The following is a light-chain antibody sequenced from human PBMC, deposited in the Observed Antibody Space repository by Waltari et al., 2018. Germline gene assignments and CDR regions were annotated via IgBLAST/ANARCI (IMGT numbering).Light chain of an antibody. Sequence: QSALTQPASVSGSPGHSITISCHAVNSNVDILHLVSWYQHHPGRNPRLLIYEIRQRPSGISNRFSGSKSGNTASLTISGLQPEDEADYFCCSFAGYGIYVFGSGTQVSVL. V-gene: IGLV2-23*02. CDR2: EIR. CDR3: CSFAGYGIYV. J-gene: IGLJ1*01. CDR1: NSNVDILHL.